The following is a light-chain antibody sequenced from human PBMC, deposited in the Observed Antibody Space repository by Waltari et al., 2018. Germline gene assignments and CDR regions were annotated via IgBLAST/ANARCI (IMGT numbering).Light chain of an antibody. V-gene: IGKV1-39*01. J-gene: IGKJ4*01. CDR1: QSISTY. Sequence: DFQMTQSPSSLSASVGDRVTITCRASQSISTYLNWYQQKPGKAPNLLIYAASSLQSGVPSRFSGSGSGTDFTLTISSLQPEVFATYYCQQSYSPLTFGGGTKVEIK. CDR3: QQSYSPLT. CDR2: AAS.